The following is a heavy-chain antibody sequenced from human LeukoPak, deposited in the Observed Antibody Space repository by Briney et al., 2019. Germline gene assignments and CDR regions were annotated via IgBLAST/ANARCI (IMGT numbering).Heavy chain of an antibody. CDR2: ISSNGATT. Sequence: GGSLRLSCSASGFTFNRFYLHWVRQAPGKGLEFVSHISSNGATTYCADSVKGRFTISRDNSKNTLYLQMSSLRADDTAVYYCVKDRSIAAPNNDFFDSWGQGALVTDSS. CDR3: VKDRSIAAPNNDFFDS. J-gene: IGHJ4*02. V-gene: IGHV3-64D*06. CDR1: GFTFNRFY. D-gene: IGHD6-6*01.